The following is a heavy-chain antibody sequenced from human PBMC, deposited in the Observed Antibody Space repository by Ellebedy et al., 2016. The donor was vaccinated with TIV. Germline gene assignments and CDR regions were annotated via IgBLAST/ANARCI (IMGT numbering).Heavy chain of an antibody. D-gene: IGHD3-3*01. CDR1: GYTFNSYV. CDR2: ISPYNGNT. J-gene: IGHJ5*02. CDR3: ARDGVNWFDP. V-gene: IGHV1-18*01. Sequence: AASVKVSCKASGYTFNSYVITWVRQAPGQGLEWMGWISPYNGNTNYAQRLQGRVTMTTDTSTSTAYMELRSLRSDDTAVYYCARDGVNWFDPWGQGTLVTVSS.